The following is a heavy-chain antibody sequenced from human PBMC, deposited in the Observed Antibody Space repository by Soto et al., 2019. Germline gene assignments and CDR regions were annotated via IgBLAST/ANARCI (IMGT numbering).Heavy chain of an antibody. D-gene: IGHD2-21*02. CDR2: IKEDGSVR. CDR3: ARDHFGGDCYWTHFDY. J-gene: IGHJ4*02. CDR1: GFTFSTYW. V-gene: IGHV3-7*01. Sequence: PGGSLRLSCAASGFTFSTYWMTWVRQAPWKGLEWVANIKEDGSVRDYVDSVKGRFTISRDNARNSLYLQMNSLRAEDTAVYYCARDHFGGDCYWTHFDYCCQGTLLTVSS.